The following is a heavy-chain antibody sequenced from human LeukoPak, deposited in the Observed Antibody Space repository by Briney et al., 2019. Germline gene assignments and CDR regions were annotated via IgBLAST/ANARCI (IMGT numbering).Heavy chain of an antibody. CDR2: ITIGVGAT. V-gene: IGHV3-11*01. CDR3: ARGHYEMDV. CDR1: GFTFSDYY. J-gene: IGHJ6*02. Sequence: GGSLGLSCAASGFTFSDYYMTWIRQAPEKGLKWISHITIGVGATYYADSVKGRFTISRDNAKKSLYLQMNSLRVEDTAIYYCARGHYEMDVWGQGTTVTVSS.